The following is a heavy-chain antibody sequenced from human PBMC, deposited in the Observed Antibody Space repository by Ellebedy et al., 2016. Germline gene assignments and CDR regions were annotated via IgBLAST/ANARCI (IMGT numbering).Heavy chain of an antibody. Sequence: SETLSLXCAVYGGSFSGYYWSWIRQPPGKGLEWIGEINHSGSTNYNPSLKSRVTISVDTSKNQFSLKLSSVTAADTAVYYCARVPLLWFGESHPAAEIDYWGQGTLVTVSS. V-gene: IGHV4-34*01. CDR2: INHSGST. D-gene: IGHD3-10*01. CDR1: GGSFSGYY. CDR3: ARVPLLWFGESHPAAEIDY. J-gene: IGHJ4*02.